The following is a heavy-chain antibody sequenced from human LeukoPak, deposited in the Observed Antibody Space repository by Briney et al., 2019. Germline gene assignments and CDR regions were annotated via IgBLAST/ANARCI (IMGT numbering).Heavy chain of an antibody. V-gene: IGHV4-39*07. Sequence: NPSETLSLTCTVSGVSISTSTYYWGWVRQRPGKGLEWIGNIYYSGRTYYSPSLMSRLTISVDTSKNQFSLKLTSVTAADTAVYYCARQKIEVFNWFDLWGQGTLVTVSS. CDR1: GVSISTSTYY. CDR2: IYYSGRT. J-gene: IGHJ5*02. CDR3: ARQKIEVFNWFDL. D-gene: IGHD3-22*01.